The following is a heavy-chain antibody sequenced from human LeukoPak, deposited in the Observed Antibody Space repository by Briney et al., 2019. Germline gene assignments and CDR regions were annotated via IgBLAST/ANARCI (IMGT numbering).Heavy chain of an antibody. CDR3: ARLTGDWFDP. Sequence: PSETLSLTCTVSGGSISSYYWSWIRQPPGKGLEWIGYIHYSGSTNYNPSLKSRVTISVDTSKNQFSLKLSSVTAADTAVYYCARLTGDWFDPWGQGTLVTVSS. CDR1: GGSISSYY. J-gene: IGHJ5*02. V-gene: IGHV4-59*08. D-gene: IGHD7-27*01. CDR2: IHYSGST.